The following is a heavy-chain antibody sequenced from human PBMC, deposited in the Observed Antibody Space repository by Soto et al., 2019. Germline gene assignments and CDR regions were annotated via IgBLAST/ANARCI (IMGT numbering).Heavy chain of an antibody. D-gene: IGHD3-9*01. CDR3: ARRYSDSRTDY. Sequence: QVPGKGLEWMGRIHPSDSYTNYGPSFQGHVTIPVDKSISTAYLQWSSLKASDTAMYYCARRYSDSRTDYWGRGTLVTVSS. CDR2: IHPSDSYT. J-gene: IGHJ4*02. V-gene: IGHV5-10-1*01.